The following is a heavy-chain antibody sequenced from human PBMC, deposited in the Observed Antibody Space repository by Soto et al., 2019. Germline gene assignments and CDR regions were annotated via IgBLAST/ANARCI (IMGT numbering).Heavy chain of an antibody. Sequence: DVQLLESGGGLVQPGGSLRLSCAASGFSFSSYAMVWVRQAPGKGLEWVAVISARGGSSYFADSVKGRFTLSRDNSKNVLSLEMNSLRADDTAIYFCAKGSIEYSASVDNWGQGNLVVVSS. J-gene: IGHJ4*02. V-gene: IGHV3-23*01. CDR1: GFSFSSYA. D-gene: IGHD5-12*01. CDR2: ISARGGSS. CDR3: AKGSIEYSASVDN.